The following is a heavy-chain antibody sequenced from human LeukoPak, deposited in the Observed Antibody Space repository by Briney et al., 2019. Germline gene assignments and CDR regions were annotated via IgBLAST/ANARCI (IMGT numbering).Heavy chain of an antibody. CDR1: GYSFITYW. D-gene: IGHD2-2*01. CDR3: AGTGYCSSTSCYSWFDP. J-gene: IGHJ5*02. CDR2: IDPSDSYT. V-gene: IGHV5-10-1*01. Sequence: GESMRISCKGSGYSFITYWINWVRQMPAKGLEWMGRIDPSDSYTNYSPSFQGHVTISADKSISTAYLQWSSLKASDTAMYYCAGTGYCSSTSCYSWFDPWGQGTLVTVSS.